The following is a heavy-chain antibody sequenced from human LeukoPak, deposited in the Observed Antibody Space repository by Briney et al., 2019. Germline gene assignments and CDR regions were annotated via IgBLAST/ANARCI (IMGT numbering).Heavy chain of an antibody. CDR3: ARRWSNSGYDWAFDI. CDR2: ISSSSSNYI. J-gene: IGHJ3*02. D-gene: IGHD5-12*01. Sequence: PGGSLRLSCAASGFTFSSYSMNWVRQAPGKGLEWVSSISSSSSNYIYYADSVKGRFTISRDNAKNSLYLQMNSLRAEDTAVYYCARRWSNSGYDWAFDIWGQGTMVTVSS. V-gene: IGHV3-21*01. CDR1: GFTFSSYS.